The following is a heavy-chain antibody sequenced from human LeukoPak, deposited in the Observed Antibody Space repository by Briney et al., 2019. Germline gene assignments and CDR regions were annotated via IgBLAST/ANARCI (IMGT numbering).Heavy chain of an antibody. CDR1: GFTFSSYG. V-gene: IGHV3-33*01. D-gene: IGHD2-21*02. CDR3: ARDRSEVVTAITTWYFDY. J-gene: IGHJ4*02. CDR2: IWYDGSNK. Sequence: GGSLRLSCAASGFTFSSYGMHWVRQAPGKGLEWVAVIWYDGSNKYYADSVKGRFTISRDNSKNTLYLQMNSLRAEDTAVYYCARDRSEVVTAITTWYFDYWGQGTLATASS.